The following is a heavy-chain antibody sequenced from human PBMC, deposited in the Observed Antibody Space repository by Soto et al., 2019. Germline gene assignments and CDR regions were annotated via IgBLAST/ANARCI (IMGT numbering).Heavy chain of an antibody. V-gene: IGHV1-69*12. D-gene: IGHD5-12*01. CDR2: VIPIFGTA. J-gene: IGHJ4*02. CDR1: GGTFSSYA. Sequence: QVQLVQSGAEVKKPGSSVKVSCKASGGTFSSYAISWVRQAPGQGLEWMGGVIPIFGTANYAQKFQGRVTITADESTTTAYMGLSSLRSEDTAVYYCARVLATNSPFDYWGQGTLVTVSS. CDR3: ARVLATNSPFDY.